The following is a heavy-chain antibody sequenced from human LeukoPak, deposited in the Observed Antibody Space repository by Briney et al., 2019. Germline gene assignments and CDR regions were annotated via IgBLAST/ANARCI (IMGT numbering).Heavy chain of an antibody. CDR1: GFALSDHE. J-gene: IGHJ5*02. V-gene: IGHV3-48*03. D-gene: IGHD6-13*01. CDR3: ARTGIAAAGTKGWFDP. CDR2: INNGCGTI. Sequence: GESLTLSRAASGFALSDHEMNWVRPPPGGAREWVSYINNGCGTIYYADSVKGRFTISRDNAKNSLYLEMNSLRAEDTAVYYCARTGIAAAGTKGWFDPWGQGTLVTVSS.